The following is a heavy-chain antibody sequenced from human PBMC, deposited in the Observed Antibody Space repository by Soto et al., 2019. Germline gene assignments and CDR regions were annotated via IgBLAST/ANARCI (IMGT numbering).Heavy chain of an antibody. CDR2: VNHGGTS. CDR3: ARRYGYSFDY. Sequence: SETLSLTCAVHGGSFSGYYWDWIRQPPGKGLEWIGEVNHGGTSNYNPSLKSRAIISVDTSKNQFSLKLTSVTAADTAVYYCARRYGYSFDYWGQGTLVTVPQ. CDR1: GGSFSGYY. J-gene: IGHJ4*02. D-gene: IGHD5-18*01. V-gene: IGHV4-34*01.